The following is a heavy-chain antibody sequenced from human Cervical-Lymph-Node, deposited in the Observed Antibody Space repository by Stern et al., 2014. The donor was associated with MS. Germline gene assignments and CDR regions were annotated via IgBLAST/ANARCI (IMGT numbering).Heavy chain of an antibody. V-gene: IGHV3-23*04. CDR2: ISGSGGST. Sequence: VPLVESGGGLVKPGGSLRLSCAASGFTFSSFAMSWVRQAPGKGLEWVSAISGSGGSTYYADSVKGRFTISRDNSKNTLYLQMNSLRAEDTAVYYCAKDEGYSGYDPLDYWGQGTLVTVSS. D-gene: IGHD5-12*01. CDR1: GFTFSSFA. CDR3: AKDEGYSGYDPLDY. J-gene: IGHJ4*02.